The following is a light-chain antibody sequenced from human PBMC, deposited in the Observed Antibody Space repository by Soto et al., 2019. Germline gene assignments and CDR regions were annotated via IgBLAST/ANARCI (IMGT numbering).Light chain of an antibody. CDR3: QQYAYWPET. CDR2: YAS. V-gene: IGKV3D-15*01. Sequence: EVMMTQFPDTVSVTAGETVTLSCGASQSVRTNLAWYQQRPGQAPRLLIQYASTRASDIPARFSGSGSGTNFTLAISSLQSEDFAVYYCQQYAYWPETFGQGTKVDIK. J-gene: IGKJ1*01. CDR1: QSVRTN.